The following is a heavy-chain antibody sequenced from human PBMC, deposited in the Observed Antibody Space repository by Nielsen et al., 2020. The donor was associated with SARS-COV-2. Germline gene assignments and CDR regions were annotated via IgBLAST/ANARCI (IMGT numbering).Heavy chain of an antibody. D-gene: IGHD6-19*01. CDR2: INGDGSAT. V-gene: IGHV3-74*01. CDR1: GFTVSSNY. J-gene: IGHJ4*02. CDR3: GRQWLY. Sequence: GESLKISCAASGFTVSSNYMSWVRQAPGKGLVWVSRINGDGSATNYADSVKGRFTISRDNAKSTVYLQMSGLSVEDTAVYYCGRQWLYWGQGTLVTVSS.